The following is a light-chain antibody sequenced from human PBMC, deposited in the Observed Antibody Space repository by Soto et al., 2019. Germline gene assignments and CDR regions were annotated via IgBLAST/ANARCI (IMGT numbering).Light chain of an antibody. Sequence: QSVLTQPPSASGTPGQRVTISCAGSSSNIGSNTVNWYQQLPGTAPKLLTYSSNQRPSGVPDRVSGSKSGTSASLAISGLEAGDEADYYCAPWDDRLNDYVFGTGTKVTVL. CDR2: SSN. J-gene: IGLJ1*01. CDR1: SSNIGSNT. CDR3: APWDDRLNDYV. V-gene: IGLV1-44*01.